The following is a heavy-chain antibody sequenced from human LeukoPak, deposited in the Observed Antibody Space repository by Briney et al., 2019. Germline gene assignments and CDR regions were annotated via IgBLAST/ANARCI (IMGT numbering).Heavy chain of an antibody. D-gene: IGHD3-22*01. V-gene: IGHV4-34*01. Sequence: SETLPLTCAVYGGSFSGYYWSWIRQPPGRGLEWIGEINHSGSTNYNPSLKSRVTISVDTSKNQFSLKLSSVTAADTAVYYCARAPGYYDSSGYRYWYFDLWGRGTLVTVSS. J-gene: IGHJ2*01. CDR1: GGSFSGYY. CDR2: INHSGST. CDR3: ARAPGYYDSSGYRYWYFDL.